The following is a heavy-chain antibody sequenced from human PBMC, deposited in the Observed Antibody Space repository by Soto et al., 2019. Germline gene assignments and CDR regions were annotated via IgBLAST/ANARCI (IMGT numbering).Heavy chain of an antibody. CDR1: GYSFTSYW. Sequence: LGESLKISCNGSGYSFTSYWIGWVRQMPGKGLEWMGIIYPGDSDTRYSPSFQGQVTISADKSISTAYLQWSSLKASDTAMYYSARQLAAAGTRWFDPWGQGTLVTVSS. J-gene: IGHJ5*02. CDR2: IYPGDSDT. V-gene: IGHV5-51*01. D-gene: IGHD6-13*01. CDR3: ARQLAAAGTRWFDP.